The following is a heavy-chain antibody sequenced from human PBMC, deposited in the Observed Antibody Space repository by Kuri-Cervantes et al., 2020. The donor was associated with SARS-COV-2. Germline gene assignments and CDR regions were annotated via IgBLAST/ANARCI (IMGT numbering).Heavy chain of an antibody. CDR1: DDSMSNGDYH. J-gene: IGHJ5*02. D-gene: IGHD2-2*01. V-gene: IGHV4-30-2*01. CDR3: ARRLGDIVVVPAANSLPTEGKWVGP. Sequence: SETLSLTCTVSDDSMSNGDYHWSWIRQPPGKGLEWIGYIYHSGSTHYNPSLKSRVTMSLDRSKNQFSLKLSSVTAADTAVYYCARRLGDIVVVPAANSLPTEGKWVGPRGQGTLVTVSS. CDR2: IYHSGST.